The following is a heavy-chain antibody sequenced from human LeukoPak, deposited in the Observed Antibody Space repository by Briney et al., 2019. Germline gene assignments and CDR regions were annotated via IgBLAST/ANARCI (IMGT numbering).Heavy chain of an antibody. J-gene: IGHJ4*02. D-gene: IGHD4-17*01. Sequence: ASVKVSCKASGYTFTSYGISWVRQAPGQGLEWMGWINPNSGGTNYAQKFQGRVTMTRDTSISTAYMELSRLRSDDTAVYYCARWYGDYVDGFRIDYWGQGTLVTVSS. CDR1: GYTFTSYG. CDR3: ARWYGDYVDGFRIDY. V-gene: IGHV1-2*02. CDR2: INPNSGGT.